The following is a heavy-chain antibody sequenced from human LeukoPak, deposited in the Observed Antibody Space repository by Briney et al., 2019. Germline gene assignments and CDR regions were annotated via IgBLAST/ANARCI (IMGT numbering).Heavy chain of an antibody. V-gene: IGHV4-34*01. J-gene: IGHJ6*03. Sequence: PSETLSLTCAVYGGSFSGYYWSWIRQPPGKGLEWIGEINHSGSTNYNPSLKSRVTISVDTSKNQFSLKLSSVTAADTAVYYCAREYYGSSGYPYYYYYYYMDVWGKGTTVTVSS. CDR1: GGSFSGYY. D-gene: IGHD3-22*01. CDR2: INHSGST. CDR3: AREYYGSSGYPYYYYYYYMDV.